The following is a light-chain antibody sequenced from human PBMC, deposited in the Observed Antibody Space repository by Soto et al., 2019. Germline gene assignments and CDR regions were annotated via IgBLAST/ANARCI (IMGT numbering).Light chain of an antibody. CDR1: QSVSTN. J-gene: IGKJ5*01. CDR3: QQFHNWPPIT. Sequence: EIVLTQSPDTLSLSPGERAALSCRASQSVSTNLAWYQQKPGQAPRLLIYGASTRATGIPARFSGSGSGTEFTLTISSLQSEDFAVYYCQQFHNWPPITFGQGTRLEIK. V-gene: IGKV3-15*01. CDR2: GAS.